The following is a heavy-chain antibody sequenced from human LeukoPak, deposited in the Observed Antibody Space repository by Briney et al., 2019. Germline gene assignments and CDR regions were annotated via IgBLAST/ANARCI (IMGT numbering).Heavy chain of an antibody. CDR3: ARDLLYYDSSGYYDY. V-gene: IGHV3-48*01. D-gene: IGHD3-22*01. Sequence: PGGSLRLSCAASGFTFSSYSMNWVRQAPGKGREWVSYISSSSITIYYADSVKGRFTISRDNAKNSLYLQMNSLRAEDTAVYYCARDLLYYDSSGYYDYWGQGTLVTVSS. J-gene: IGHJ4*02. CDR2: ISSSSITI. CDR1: GFTFSSYS.